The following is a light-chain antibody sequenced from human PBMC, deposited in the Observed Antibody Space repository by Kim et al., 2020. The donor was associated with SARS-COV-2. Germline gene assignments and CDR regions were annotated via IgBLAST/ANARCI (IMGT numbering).Light chain of an antibody. CDR1: QSISSY. CDR2: AAS. V-gene: IGKV1-39*01. J-gene: IGKJ1*01. CDR3: QQSHTAPWT. Sequence: DIQMTQSPSSLSASVGDRVTITCRASQSISSYLNWYQQKPGHVPKLLIYAASSLRIGVPSRFSGSESGTAFTLTISSIQPEDFASYYCQQSHTAPWTFGQGTKVDIK.